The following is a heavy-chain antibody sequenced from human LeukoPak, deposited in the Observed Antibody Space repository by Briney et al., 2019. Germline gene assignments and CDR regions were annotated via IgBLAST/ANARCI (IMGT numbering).Heavy chain of an antibody. D-gene: IGHD2-2*01. CDR2: ISGGGETT. CDR1: GFTFNNYA. V-gene: IGHV3-23*01. J-gene: IGHJ4*02. CDR3: AKSPFLRAAMVSLYYFDY. Sequence: GGSLRLSCAASGFTFNNYAMNWGRQAPGKGLEWVSSISGGGETTYYADSAKGRFTISRDNSKNTLYLQMNSLRAEDTAVYYCAKSPFLRAAMVSLYYFDYWGQGTLVTVSS.